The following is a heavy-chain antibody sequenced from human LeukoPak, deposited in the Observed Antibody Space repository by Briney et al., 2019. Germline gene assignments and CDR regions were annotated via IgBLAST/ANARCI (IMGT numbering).Heavy chain of an antibody. CDR3: ARQDRRWFDP. D-gene: IGHD1-14*01. Sequence: SETLSLTCTVSGGSISSHYWSWIRQPPGKGLEWIGYIYYSGSTNYNPSLKSRVTISVDTSKNQFSLKLSSVTAADTAVYYYARQDRRWFDPWGQGTLVTVSS. V-gene: IGHV4-59*08. J-gene: IGHJ5*02. CDR2: IYYSGST. CDR1: GGSISSHY.